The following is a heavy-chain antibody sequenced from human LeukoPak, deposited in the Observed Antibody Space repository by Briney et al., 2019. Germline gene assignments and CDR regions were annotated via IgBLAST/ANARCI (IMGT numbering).Heavy chain of an antibody. CDR1: GGSFSGYY. CDR3: ARVIGSGISSWFDP. D-gene: IGHD1-14*01. J-gene: IGHJ5*02. Sequence: SETLSLTCAVYGGSFSGYYWSWIRQPPGKGLEWIGEINHSGSTNYNPSLKRRVTISVDTSKNQFSLKLSSVTAADTAVYYCARVIGSGISSWFDPWGQGTLVTVSS. CDR2: INHSGST. V-gene: IGHV4-34*01.